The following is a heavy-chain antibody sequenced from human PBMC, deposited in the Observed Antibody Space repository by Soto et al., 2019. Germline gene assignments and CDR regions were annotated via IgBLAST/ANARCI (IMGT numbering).Heavy chain of an antibody. CDR2: ISYDGLNK. CDR1: GFTFSSYG. D-gene: IGHD2-2*01. J-gene: IGHJ4*02. CDR3: VKDVKYQLLPRYYFDY. Sequence: GGSLRLSCAASGFTFSSYGIHWVRQAPGKGLEWVAVISYDGLNKNYADSVKGRFTISRDNSKNTLYLQMNGLRAEDTAVYYCVKDVKYQLLPRYYFDYWGQGSLVTVSS. V-gene: IGHV3-30*18.